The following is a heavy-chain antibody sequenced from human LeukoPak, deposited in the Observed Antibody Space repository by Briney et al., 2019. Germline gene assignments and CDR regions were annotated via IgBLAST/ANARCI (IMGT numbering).Heavy chain of an antibody. J-gene: IGHJ4*02. CDR3: VTDHTAMGTGLDY. Sequence: ASVKVSCKASGYTFTSYFMHWVRQAPGQGLEWMGAINPGSGGTIYAQKLQDRVTMTRDTSTSTVYMELSSLRSEDTAIYFCVTDHTAMGTGLDYWGRGTLVTVSS. D-gene: IGHD5-18*01. CDR2: INPGSGGT. V-gene: IGHV1-46*04. CDR1: GYTFTSYF.